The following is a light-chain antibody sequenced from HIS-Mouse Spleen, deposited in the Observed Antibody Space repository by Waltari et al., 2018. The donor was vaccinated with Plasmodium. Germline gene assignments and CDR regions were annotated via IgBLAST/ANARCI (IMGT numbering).Light chain of an antibody. J-gene: IGLJ1*01. CDR2: DVS. V-gene: IGLV2-14*03. CDR3: SSYTSSSTLNYV. Sequence: SVSGSPGQSITISCTGTSSDVGGYIYVSWYQQHPGKAPKLMIYDVSNRPSGVSNRFSGSKSGNTASLTISGLQAEDEADYYCSSYTSSSTLNYVFGTGTKVTVL. CDR1: SSDVGGYIY.